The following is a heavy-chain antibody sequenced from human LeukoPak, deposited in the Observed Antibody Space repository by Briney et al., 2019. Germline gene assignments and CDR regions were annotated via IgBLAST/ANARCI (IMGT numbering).Heavy chain of an antibody. V-gene: IGHV1-18*01. CDR3: ARPADRLSDAFDI. Sequence: WASVKVSCKASGYTFTSYGISWVRQAPGQGLEWMGWISAYNGNTNYAQKLQGRVTMTTDTSTSTAYMELRSLRPDDTAVYYCARPADRLSDAFDIWGQGTMVTVSS. CDR1: GYTFTSYG. D-gene: IGHD2/OR15-2a*01. CDR2: ISAYNGNT. J-gene: IGHJ3*02.